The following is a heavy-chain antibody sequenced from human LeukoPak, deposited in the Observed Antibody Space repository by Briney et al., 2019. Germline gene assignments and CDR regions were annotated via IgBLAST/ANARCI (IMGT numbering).Heavy chain of an antibody. J-gene: IGHJ4*02. Sequence: GGSLRLSCAASGSTFSSYEMNWVRQAPGKGLEWVSYISSSGSTIYYADFVKGRFTISRDNAKNSLYLQMNSLRAEDTAVYYCARYYGDYGTHFDYWGQGTLVIVSS. D-gene: IGHD4-17*01. CDR1: GSTFSSYE. CDR3: ARYYGDYGTHFDY. V-gene: IGHV3-48*03. CDR2: ISSSGSTI.